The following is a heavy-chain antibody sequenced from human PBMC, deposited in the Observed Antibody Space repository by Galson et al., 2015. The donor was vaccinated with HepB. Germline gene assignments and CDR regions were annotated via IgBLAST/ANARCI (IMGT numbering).Heavy chain of an antibody. CDR1: GFTFSDYY. V-gene: IGHV3-11*06. CDR2: ISSSSSYT. Sequence: SLRLSCAASGFTFSDYYMSWIRQAPGKGLEWVSYISSSSSYTNYADSVKGRFTISRDNAKNSLYLQMNSLRAEDTAVYYCAREVVVVGARRENYFDYWGQGTLVTVSS. D-gene: IGHD1-26*01. CDR3: AREVVVVGARRENYFDY. J-gene: IGHJ4*02.